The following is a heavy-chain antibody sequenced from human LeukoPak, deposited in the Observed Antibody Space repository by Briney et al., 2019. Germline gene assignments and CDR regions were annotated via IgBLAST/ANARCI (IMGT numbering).Heavy chain of an antibody. CDR1: GYTFTNYG. J-gene: IGHJ4*02. CDR3: ARDKNYYGSGSYYSD. CDR2: ISAYNGNT. Sequence: ASVKVSCKASGYTFTNYGISWVRQAPGQGLEWMGWISAYNGNTNYAQKLQGRVTMTTDTSTSTAYMELRSLRSDDTAVYYCARDKNYYGSGSYYSDWGQGTLVTVSS. V-gene: IGHV1-18*01. D-gene: IGHD3-10*01.